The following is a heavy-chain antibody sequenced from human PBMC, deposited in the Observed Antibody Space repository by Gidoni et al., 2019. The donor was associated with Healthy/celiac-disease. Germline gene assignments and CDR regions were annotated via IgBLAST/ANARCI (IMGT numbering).Heavy chain of an antibody. V-gene: IGHV3-64D*06. D-gene: IGHD1-1*01. J-gene: IGHJ4*02. Sequence: EVHLVESGGGLVQPGGSLRLSCSASAFPFSSYAMHWVRQAPGKGLEYVSAISSNGGSTYYADSVKGRFTISRDNSKNTLYLQMSSLRAEDTAVYYCVKDERPQLGTFDYWGQGTLVTVSS. CDR2: ISSNGGST. CDR1: AFPFSSYA. CDR3: VKDERPQLGTFDY.